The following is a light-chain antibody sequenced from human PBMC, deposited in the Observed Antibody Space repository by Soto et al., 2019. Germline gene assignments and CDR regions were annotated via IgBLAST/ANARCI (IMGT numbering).Light chain of an antibody. Sequence: EIVMTQSPATLSVSPGERATLSCSASQSVSNNLAWYQKKPGQAPRLLIYGASTRATGIPARFSGSGSGTEFTLTISSLQCEDFAVYYCQQYNNWWTFGQGTRVEIK. V-gene: IGKV3-15*01. J-gene: IGKJ1*01. CDR1: QSVSNN. CDR3: QQYNNWWT. CDR2: GAS.